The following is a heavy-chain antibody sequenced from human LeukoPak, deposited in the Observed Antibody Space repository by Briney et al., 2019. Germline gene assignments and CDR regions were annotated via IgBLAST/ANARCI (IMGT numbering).Heavy chain of an antibody. Sequence: ASVKVSCKASGYTFTSYGISWVRQAPGQGLEWMGWISAYNGNTNYAQKLPGRVTMTTDTSTSTAYMELRSLRSDDTAVYYCASVLDNWNDGGYAFDIWGQGKMVTVYS. V-gene: IGHV1-18*01. D-gene: IGHD1-1*01. CDR3: ASVLDNWNDGGYAFDI. CDR1: GYTFTSYG. J-gene: IGHJ3*02. CDR2: ISAYNGNT.